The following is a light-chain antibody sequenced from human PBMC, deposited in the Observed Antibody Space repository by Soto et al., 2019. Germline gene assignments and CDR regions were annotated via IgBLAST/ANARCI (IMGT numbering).Light chain of an antibody. CDR2: GAS. J-gene: IGKJ1*01. CDR3: QQYDNSLWT. CDR1: QFIDSY. V-gene: IGKV3-20*01. Sequence: EIVLTQSRATLSLSPGERANLSCRASQFIDSYLAWYRQTPGQAPSILIYGASRRATGIPDRFTGSGSGTDFTLTISRLEPEDFAVYYCQQYDNSLWTFGQGTKVDIK.